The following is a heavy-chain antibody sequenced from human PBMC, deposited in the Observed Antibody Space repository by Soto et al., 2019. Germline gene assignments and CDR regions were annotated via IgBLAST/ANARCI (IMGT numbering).Heavy chain of an antibody. CDR1: GFTFGDYA. D-gene: IGHD3-22*01. CDR3: TSDSSGYYYPVGLFDY. Sequence: GGSLRLSCTASGFTFGDYAMSWFRQAPGKGLEWVGFIRSKAYGGTTEYAASVKGRFTISRDDSKSIAYLQMNSLKTEDTAVYYCTSDSSGYYYPVGLFDYWGQGTLVTVS. J-gene: IGHJ4*02. CDR2: IRSKAYGGTT. V-gene: IGHV3-49*03.